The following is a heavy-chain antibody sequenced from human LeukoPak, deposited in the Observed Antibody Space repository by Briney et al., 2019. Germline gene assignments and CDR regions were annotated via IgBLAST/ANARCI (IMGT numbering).Heavy chain of an antibody. CDR3: AKGGHLSLLWPPGGFHFDY. Sequence: PGGSLRLSCAASGFTFSSHAMSWVRQAPGKGLEWVSGINVSGDTTYYADSVKGRFTISRDNSKNTLYLQMNNLRAEDTAVYYCAKGGHLSLLWPPGGFHFDYWGQGTLVTVSS. CDR2: INVSGDTT. D-gene: IGHD3-10*01. J-gene: IGHJ4*02. V-gene: IGHV3-23*01. CDR1: GFTFSSHA.